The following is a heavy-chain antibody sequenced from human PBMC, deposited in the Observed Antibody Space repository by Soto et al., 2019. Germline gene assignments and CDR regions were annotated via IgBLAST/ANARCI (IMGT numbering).Heavy chain of an antibody. J-gene: IGHJ4*02. CDR1: GFNFRLYP. CDR2: ISGSGGST. V-gene: IGHV3-23*01. CDR3: AKAHTFRFYYFTGGDY. Sequence: GESLKISCGASGFNFRLYPMAWVRQVPGKGLEWVSSISGSGGSTFYADSVKGRFTISRDNSKNTLYLQMDTLRAGDSAVYYCAKAHTFRFYYFTGGDYWGQGTLVTVSS. D-gene: IGHD3-22*01.